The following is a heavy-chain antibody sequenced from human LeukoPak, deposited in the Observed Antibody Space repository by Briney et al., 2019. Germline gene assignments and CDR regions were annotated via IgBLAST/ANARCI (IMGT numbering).Heavy chain of an antibody. D-gene: IGHD5-18*01. CDR2: IKSKTDGGTT. V-gene: IGHV3-15*01. CDR3: TTEWIQLWLFDY. Sequence: GGSLGLSCAASGFTFSNAWMSWVRQAPGKGLEWVGRIKSKTDGGTTDYAAPVKGRFTISRDDSKNTLYLQMNSLKTEDTAVYYCTTEWIQLWLFDYWGQGTLVTVSS. J-gene: IGHJ4*02. CDR1: GFTFSNAW.